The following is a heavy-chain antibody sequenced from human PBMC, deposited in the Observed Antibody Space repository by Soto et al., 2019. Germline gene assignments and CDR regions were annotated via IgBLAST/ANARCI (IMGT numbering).Heavy chain of an antibody. J-gene: IGHJ4*02. Sequence: SETLSLTCVVSNFSISSGYYWGWLRQSPGKRLEWIASIYRSGTTSYNPSLKSRVTISVDPSKNQFSLMLTAVTAADTAVYYCARTHSGSYYSVFNYWGRGSLVTVSS. V-gene: IGHV4-38-2*01. CDR2: IYRSGTT. D-gene: IGHD1-26*01. CDR1: NFSISSGYY. CDR3: ARTHSGSYYSVFNY.